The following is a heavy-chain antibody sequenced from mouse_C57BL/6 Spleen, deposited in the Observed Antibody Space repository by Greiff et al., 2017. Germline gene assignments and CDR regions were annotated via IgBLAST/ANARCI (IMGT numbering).Heavy chain of an antibody. Sequence: QVQLKESGPGLVQPSQSLSITCTVSGFALTSYGVHWVRQSPGKGLEWLGVIWGGGSTDYNADFISRLSISKDNSKSQVFFKMNSLQADDTAIYYCARNRYDCSFAYWGQGTLVTVSA. D-gene: IGHD2-3*01. CDR2: IWGGGST. CDR3: ARNRYDCSFAY. CDR1: GFALTSYG. V-gene: IGHV2-2*01. J-gene: IGHJ3*01.